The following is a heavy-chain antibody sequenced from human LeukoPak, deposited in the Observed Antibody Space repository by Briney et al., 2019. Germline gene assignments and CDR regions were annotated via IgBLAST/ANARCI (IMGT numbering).Heavy chain of an antibody. CDR3: ARGDVPLRYFDWFHPRGAFDI. Sequence: GASVKVSCKASGYTFTGYYMHWVRQAPGQGLEWMGRINPNSGGTNYAQKFQGRVTMTRDRSISTAYMELSRLRSDDTAVYYCARGDVPLRYFDWFHPRGAFDIWGQGTMVTVS. J-gene: IGHJ3*02. CDR1: GYTFTGYY. CDR2: INPNSGGT. V-gene: IGHV1-2*06. D-gene: IGHD3-9*01.